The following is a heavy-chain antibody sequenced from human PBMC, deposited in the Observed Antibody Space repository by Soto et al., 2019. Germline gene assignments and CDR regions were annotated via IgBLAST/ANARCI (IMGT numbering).Heavy chain of an antibody. V-gene: IGHV4-34*01. D-gene: IGHD3-10*01. CDR3: AGEGGLWFGELIKGCDP. CDR1: GGSFSGYY. Sequence: SGTLALTCAVYGGSFSGYYWGWIRQPPGKGLEWIGEINHSGSTNYNPSLKSRVTISVDTSKNQFSLKLSSVTAADTAVYYCAGEGGLWFGELIKGCDPLGQGLLVTVPS. J-gene: IGHJ5*02. CDR2: INHSGST.